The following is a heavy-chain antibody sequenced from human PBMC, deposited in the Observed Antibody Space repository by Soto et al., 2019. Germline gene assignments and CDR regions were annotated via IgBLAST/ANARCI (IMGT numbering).Heavy chain of an antibody. CDR2: SVADSGNT. J-gene: IGHJ4*02. V-gene: IGHV1-18*01. CDR1: GYTFSTYG. D-gene: IGHD3-10*01. Sequence: QVQLVQSGAEVTKPGASVKVSCKTSGYTFSTYGLSWVRQAPGQGLEWMGWSVADSGNTIYARMFQGRVTVTTDRSTSTGYMELRSLTSDDTALYFCARVAGYGSGSRHVDNWGQGTLVIVSS. CDR3: ARVAGYGSGSRHVDN.